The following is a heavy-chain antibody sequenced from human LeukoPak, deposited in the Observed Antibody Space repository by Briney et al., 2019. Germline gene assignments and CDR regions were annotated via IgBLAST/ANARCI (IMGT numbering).Heavy chain of an antibody. CDR2: IYSGGNT. Sequence: GGSLRLSCAASGFTFSSYAMSWVRQAPGKGLEWVSVIYSGGNTYYADSVKGRFTISRDNSKNTLYLQVNSLRAEDTAVYYCAGGYSYGHTFDYWGQGTLVTVSS. J-gene: IGHJ4*02. CDR3: AGGYSYGHTFDY. D-gene: IGHD5-18*01. CDR1: GFTFSSYA. V-gene: IGHV3-53*01.